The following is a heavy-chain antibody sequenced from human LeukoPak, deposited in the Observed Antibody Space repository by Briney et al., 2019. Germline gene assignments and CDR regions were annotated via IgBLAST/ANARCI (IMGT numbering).Heavy chain of an antibody. Sequence: GGPLNLSCSGPELTFVVSTVNWFPQPPGRGLEWVGFIRLKAYGGAPEYAASVKGRFTISRDDSKSIAFLQMNNLKTEDTAVYYCTRRSGVIVIFDYWGLGTLVTVSS. CDR1: ELTFVVST. V-gene: IGHV3-49*03. J-gene: IGHJ4*02. CDR3: TRRSGVIVIFDY. CDR2: IRLKAYGGAP. D-gene: IGHD2-21*01.